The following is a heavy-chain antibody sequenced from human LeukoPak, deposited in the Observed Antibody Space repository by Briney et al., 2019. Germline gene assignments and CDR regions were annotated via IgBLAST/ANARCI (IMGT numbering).Heavy chain of an antibody. Sequence: ASVNVSCKASGYTFTSYAMHWVRQAPGQRLERMGWINAGNGNTKYSQKFQGRVTITRDTSASTAYMELSSLRSEDTAVYYCARGVVVTAFDYWGQGTLVTVSS. V-gene: IGHV1-3*01. CDR2: INAGNGNT. D-gene: IGHD3-22*01. CDR3: ARGVVVTAFDY. J-gene: IGHJ4*02. CDR1: GYTFTSYA.